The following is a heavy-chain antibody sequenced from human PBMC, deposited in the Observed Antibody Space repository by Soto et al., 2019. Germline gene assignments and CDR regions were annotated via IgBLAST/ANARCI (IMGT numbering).Heavy chain of an antibody. CDR2: VHHSWGS. V-gene: IGHV4-59*08. CDR3: AQKGFGPLHGLVDV. Sequence: QVQLQESGPGLVKPSETLSLSCTVSGGSISSYYWSWFRQSPGKRMEWIGYVHHSWGSSYNPSLQSLVALALDASKSQFSLKWASVTATDTAVYDYAQKGFGPLHGLVDVWGQGTTVTVSS. CDR1: GGSISSYY. J-gene: IGHJ6*02. D-gene: IGHD3-10*01.